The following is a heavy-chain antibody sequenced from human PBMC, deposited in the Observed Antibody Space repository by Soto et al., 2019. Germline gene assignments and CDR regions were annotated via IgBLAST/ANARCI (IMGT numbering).Heavy chain of an antibody. Sequence: GESLKISCAASGFTFSSYAMHWVRQAPGKGLEYVSAISSNGGSTYYANSVKGRFTISRDNSKNTLYLQMGSLRAEDMAVYYCARGTGRMVVPAAIHSDWGQGTLVTVSS. D-gene: IGHD2-2*01. CDR3: ARGTGRMVVPAAIHSD. J-gene: IGHJ4*02. V-gene: IGHV3-64*01. CDR2: ISSNGGST. CDR1: GFTFSSYA.